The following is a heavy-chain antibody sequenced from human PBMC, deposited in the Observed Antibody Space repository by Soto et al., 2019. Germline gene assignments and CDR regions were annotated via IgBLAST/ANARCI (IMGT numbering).Heavy chain of an antibody. CDR1: GGSFSGYY. CDR2: INHTGDT. Sequence: SETLSLTCAVSGGSFSGYYLSWVRQTPGKGLEWIGDINHTGDTNYNPSLKSRVMISVDTAKTQFSLNVTSVTAADTAVYYCAREVGYYSAARRNLYFDYWGPGTLVTVYS. D-gene: IGHD2-15*01. V-gene: IGHV4-34*01. J-gene: IGHJ4*02. CDR3: AREVGYYSAARRNLYFDY.